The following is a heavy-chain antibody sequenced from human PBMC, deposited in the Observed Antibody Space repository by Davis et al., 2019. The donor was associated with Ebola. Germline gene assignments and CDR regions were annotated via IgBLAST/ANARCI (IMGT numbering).Heavy chain of an antibody. CDR3: ARGDNYRHDY. CDR1: GNTFTNYN. J-gene: IGHJ4*02. D-gene: IGHD3-16*02. Sequence: ASVKVSCKASGNTFTNYNVHWVRQAPGQGLEWMGKISPSGDYTNYAQNFQGRLTMTSDTSTGTVYMELRSLRSEDTAVYYCARGDNYRHDYWGQGTLVTVSS. V-gene: IGHV1-46*01. CDR2: ISPSGDYT.